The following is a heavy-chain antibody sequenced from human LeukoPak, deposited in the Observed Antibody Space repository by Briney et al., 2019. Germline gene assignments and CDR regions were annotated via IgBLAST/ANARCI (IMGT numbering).Heavy chain of an antibody. CDR3: TRPGDTVGDY. CDR1: GFTFSSYA. J-gene: IGHJ4*02. V-gene: IGHV3-23*01. Sequence: GGSLRLSCAASGFTFSSYAISWVRQAPGKGLEWVSAISGSGGSTYYADSVKGRFTISRDNSKNTAYLQMNSLKTEDTAVYYCTRPGDTVGDYWGQGTLVTVSS. CDR2: ISGSGGST. D-gene: IGHD1-26*01.